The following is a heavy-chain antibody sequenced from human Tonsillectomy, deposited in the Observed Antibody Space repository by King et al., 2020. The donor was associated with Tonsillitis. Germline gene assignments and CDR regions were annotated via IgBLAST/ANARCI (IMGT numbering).Heavy chain of an antibody. Sequence: QLQESGPGLVKPSETLSLTCTVSGGSISSYYWSWLRQPPGKGLEWIGYIYYSGSTNYNSSLKSRVTISVDRSKNQVSLRLSSVTAADTAVYYCARGGAFDLWGQGTMVTVSS. CDR3: ARGGAFDL. CDR1: GGSISSYY. J-gene: IGHJ3*01. V-gene: IGHV4-59*12. CDR2: IYYSGST.